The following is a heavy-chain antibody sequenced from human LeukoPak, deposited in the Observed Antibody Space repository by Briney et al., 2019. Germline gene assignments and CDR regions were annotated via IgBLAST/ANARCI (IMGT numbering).Heavy chain of an antibody. CDR2: INPNSGGT. Sequence: ASVKVSCKASGYAFTGYYMHWVRQAPGQGLEWMGWINPNSGGTNYAQKFQGRVTMTRDTSISTDYMELSRLRSDDTAVYYCARAGYDILTGYYHPLDYWGQGTLVTVSS. D-gene: IGHD3-9*01. J-gene: IGHJ4*02. CDR1: GYAFTGYY. V-gene: IGHV1-2*02. CDR3: ARAGYDILTGYYHPLDY.